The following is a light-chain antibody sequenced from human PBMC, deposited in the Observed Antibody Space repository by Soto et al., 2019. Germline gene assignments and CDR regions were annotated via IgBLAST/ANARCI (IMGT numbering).Light chain of an antibody. CDR1: SSNIGAGYE. Sequence: QSVLTQPPSVSGAPGQRVTVSCTGSSSNIGAGYEVHWYQQLPGTAPKLLMYGNNNRPSGVPGRFSGSKSGTSASLAITGLQAEDEADYYCQSYDSSLSGYVFGTGTKLTVL. CDR3: QSYDSSLSGYV. J-gene: IGLJ1*01. V-gene: IGLV1-40*01. CDR2: GNN.